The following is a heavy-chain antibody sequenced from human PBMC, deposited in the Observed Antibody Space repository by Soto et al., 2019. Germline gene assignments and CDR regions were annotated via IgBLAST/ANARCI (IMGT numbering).Heavy chain of an antibody. V-gene: IGHV3-21*01. D-gene: IGHD3-9*01. CDR2: ISSSSSYI. CDR1: GFTFSSYS. Sequence: LRLSCAASGFTFSSYSMNWVRQAPGKGLEWVSSISSSSSYIYYADSVKGRFTISRDNAKNSLYLQMNSLRAEDTAVYYCASLYDILTGYSEGNWFDPWGQGTLVTVSS. J-gene: IGHJ5*02. CDR3: ASLYDILTGYSEGNWFDP.